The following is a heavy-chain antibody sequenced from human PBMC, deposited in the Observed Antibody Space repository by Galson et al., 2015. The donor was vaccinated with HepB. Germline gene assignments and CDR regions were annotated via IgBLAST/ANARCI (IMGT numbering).Heavy chain of an antibody. CDR2: IIPVYGSA. D-gene: IGHD2-21*02. CDR1: GGIFGNYV. V-gene: IGHV1-69*13. Sequence: SVTVSCKASGGIFGNYVINWVRQAPGQGLEWMGGIIPVYGSANYAQKFQGRVTFTADASTSTAYMEIVSLKSEDTATYYCARLVAVAASGDNAFGPWGQGTLVTVSS. J-gene: IGHJ5*02. CDR3: ARLVAVAASGDNAFGP.